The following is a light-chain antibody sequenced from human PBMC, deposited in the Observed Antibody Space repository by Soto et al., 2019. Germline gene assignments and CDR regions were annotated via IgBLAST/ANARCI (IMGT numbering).Light chain of an antibody. CDR3: QQGDSTPRP. CDR2: AAS. CDR1: QSISNY. Sequence: DIQMTQSPSSLSASVGDRVTITCRASQSISNYLNWYQQKPGKAPKLLIYAASTLKSGVPSRFSSSGSGTDFTLTISRLQPEDFATYYCQQGDSTPRPFGQGTKVEIK. V-gene: IGKV1-39*01. J-gene: IGKJ1*01.